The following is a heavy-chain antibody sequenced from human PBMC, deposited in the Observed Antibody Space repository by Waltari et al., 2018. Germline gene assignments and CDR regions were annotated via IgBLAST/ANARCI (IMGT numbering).Heavy chain of an antibody. J-gene: IGHJ4*02. V-gene: IGHV3-7*04. CDR3: QRGDY. CDR1: GFTFSNFW. CDR2: INQAGGGE. Sequence: EVQLVESGGGLVQQGGSLRRSCAASGFTFSNFWMSWARQASGKGVEWVANINQAGGGEYDVDAVKGRFTIAGGNASNSLYLQRNSLRAEDTAVYYCQRGDYWGQGTLVTVSS.